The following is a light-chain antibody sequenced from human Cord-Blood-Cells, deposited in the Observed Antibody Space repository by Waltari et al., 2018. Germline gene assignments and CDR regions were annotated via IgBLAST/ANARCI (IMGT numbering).Light chain of an antibody. Sequence: IQMTQSPSSLSASVGDRVTITCRASQSISSYLNWYQQKPGKAPKLLSYAASSLQSGVPSRFSGSGSGTDFTLTIRSLQPEDFATYYCQQSYSTPYSFGQGTKLEIK. J-gene: IGKJ2*03. CDR2: AAS. V-gene: IGKV1-39*01. CDR1: QSISSY. CDR3: QQSYSTPYS.